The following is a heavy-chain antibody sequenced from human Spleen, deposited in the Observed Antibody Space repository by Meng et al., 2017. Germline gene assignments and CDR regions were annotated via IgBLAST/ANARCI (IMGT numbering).Heavy chain of an antibody. CDR3: ARGRQTGIVAAGIFDY. CDR1: GFTFSSYW. Sequence: GGSLRLSCAASGFTFSSYWMSWVRQAPGKGLEWVANINQDGSEKYSVDSVKDRFTISRDNAKNSLYLQMNSLRAEDTAVYYCARGRQTGIVAAGIFDYWGQGTLVTVSS. V-gene: IGHV3-7*01. D-gene: IGHD6-13*01. J-gene: IGHJ4*02. CDR2: INQDGSEK.